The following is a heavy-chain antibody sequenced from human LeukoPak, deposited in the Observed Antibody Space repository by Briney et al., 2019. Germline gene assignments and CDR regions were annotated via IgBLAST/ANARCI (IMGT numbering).Heavy chain of an antibody. J-gene: IGHJ4*02. CDR1: GFTFSRCA. CDR3: TVVVVAAFDY. Sequence: PGGSLRLSCAASGFTFSRCAMHWVRQAPGKGLEWVALISYDGSNKYYADSVKGRFTISRDNSKNTVYLQMSSLRAEDTAVYFCTVVVVAAFDYWGQGTLVTVSS. V-gene: IGHV3-30*03. CDR2: ISYDGSNK. D-gene: IGHD2-15*01.